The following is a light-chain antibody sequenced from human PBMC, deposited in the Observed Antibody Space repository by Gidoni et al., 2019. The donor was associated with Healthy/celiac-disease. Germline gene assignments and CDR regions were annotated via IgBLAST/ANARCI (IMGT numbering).Light chain of an antibody. Sequence: QSELSQPPPASEDRRQRVTISCPGSSSNIGNNAVNWYQQLPGKAPKLLIYYDDLLPSGVSGRFSGSKSGTSASLAISGLQSEDEADYYCAAWDDSLNGWVFGGGTKLTVL. CDR3: AAWDDSLNGWV. J-gene: IGLJ3*02. CDR1: SSNIGNNA. V-gene: IGLV1-36*01. CDR2: YDD.